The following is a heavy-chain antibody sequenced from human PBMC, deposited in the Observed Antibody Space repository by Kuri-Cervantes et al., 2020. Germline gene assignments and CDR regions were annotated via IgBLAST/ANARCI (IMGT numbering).Heavy chain of an antibody. D-gene: IGHD1-1*01. CDR2: INHSGST. CDR3: ARGRNRYDLYFDY. J-gene: IGHJ4*02. Sequence: SETLSLTCAANGGSFSGYYWSWIRQPPGKGLEWIGEINHSGSTNYNPPLKSRVTISVETSKNQFSLKLTPVTAADTAVYYCARGRNRYDLYFDYWGQGTLVTVSS. V-gene: IGHV4-34*01. CDR1: GGSFSGYY.